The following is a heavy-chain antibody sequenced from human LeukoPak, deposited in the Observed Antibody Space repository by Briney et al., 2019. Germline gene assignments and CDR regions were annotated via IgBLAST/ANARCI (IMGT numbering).Heavy chain of an antibody. Sequence: SVKVSCKASGYTFTSYFIHWVRQAPGQGLAWMGIIDPSSGSSSYAQKFQGRVTMTRDTSTSTVYMELSSLRSEDTAVYYCARGSGHYSDYDYWGQGTLVTVSS. D-gene: IGHD4-11*01. J-gene: IGHJ4*02. V-gene: IGHV1-46*01. CDR3: ARGSGHYSDYDY. CDR1: GYTFTSYF. CDR2: IDPSSGSS.